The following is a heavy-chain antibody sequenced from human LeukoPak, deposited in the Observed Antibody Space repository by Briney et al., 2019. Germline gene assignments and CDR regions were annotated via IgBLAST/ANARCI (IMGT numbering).Heavy chain of an antibody. J-gene: IGHJ4*02. V-gene: IGHV3-7*01. CDR2: IKTDGSEK. CDR1: GFTFRTFW. D-gene: IGHD1-1*01. CDR3: ARGGTFVSDY. Sequence: GGSLRLSCAASGFTFRTFWMSWVRQAPGKGLEWVANIKTDGSEKYYVDSMKGRFTVSRDNAKNSLYLQMDSPRAEDTAVYYCARGGTFVSDYWGQGTLVTVSS.